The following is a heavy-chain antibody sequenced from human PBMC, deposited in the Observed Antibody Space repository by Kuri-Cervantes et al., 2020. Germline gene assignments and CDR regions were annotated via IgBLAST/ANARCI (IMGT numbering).Heavy chain of an antibody. CDR3: AIVGNYDILTGRGMDV. D-gene: IGHD3-9*01. V-gene: IGHV3-30*03. CDR1: GFTFSSYG. J-gene: IGHJ6*02. CDR2: ISYDGSNK. Sequence: GGSLRLSCAASGFTFSSYGMHWVRQAPGKGLEWVAVISYDGSNKYYADSVKGRFTISRDNSKNTLYLQMNSLRAEDTAVYYCAIVGNYDILTGRGMDVWGQGTTVTVSS.